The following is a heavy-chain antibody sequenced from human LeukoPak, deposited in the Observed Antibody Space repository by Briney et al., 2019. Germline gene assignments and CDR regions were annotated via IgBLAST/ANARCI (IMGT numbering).Heavy chain of an antibody. Sequence: AGGSLRLSCAASGFTFSSFWVSWVRQAPGKGLEWVANIRKDGSLQYYVDSVEGRFTISRDNAKNSLYLQMNTLRADDTAVYYCTRVSGGYDMSDYWGQGTLVTVSS. D-gene: IGHD3-9*01. J-gene: IGHJ4*02. CDR2: IRKDGSLQ. CDR3: TRVSGGYDMSDY. V-gene: IGHV3-7*03. CDR1: GFTFSSFW.